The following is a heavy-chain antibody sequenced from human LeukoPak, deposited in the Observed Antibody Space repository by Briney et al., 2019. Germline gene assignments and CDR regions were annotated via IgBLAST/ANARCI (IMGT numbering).Heavy chain of an antibody. J-gene: IGHJ4*02. CDR3: AREGAGWLQFFDY. V-gene: IGHV1-2*02. CDR2: INPNSGGT. D-gene: IGHD5-24*01. CDR1: GYTFTGYY. Sequence: ASVKLSCKASGYTFTGYYMHWVRQAPGQGLEWMGWINPNSGGTNYAQKFQGRVTMTRDTSISTAYMELSRLRSDDTAVYYCAREGAGWLQFFDYWGQGTLVTVSS.